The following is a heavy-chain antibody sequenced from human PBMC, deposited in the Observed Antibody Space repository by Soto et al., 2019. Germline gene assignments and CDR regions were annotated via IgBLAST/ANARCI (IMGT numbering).Heavy chain of an antibody. Sequence: SETLSLTCSVSGASVSSANYFWSWIRQPPGKGLEWIGYIYHNGNTNYSPSLKSRVTISLDTSKNQFSLKLNSVTAADTAVYYCARVDGSGTYSLFDYWGQGTLVTVSS. CDR1: GASVSSANYF. CDR2: IYHNGNT. V-gene: IGHV4-61*01. J-gene: IGHJ4*02. D-gene: IGHD3-10*01. CDR3: ARVDGSGTYSLFDY.